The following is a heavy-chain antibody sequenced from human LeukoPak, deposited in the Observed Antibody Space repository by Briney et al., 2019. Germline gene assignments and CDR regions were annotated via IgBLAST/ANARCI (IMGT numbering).Heavy chain of an antibody. J-gene: IGHJ4*02. Sequence: GGSLRLSCAASGFTFSSYSMNWVRQAPGKGLEWVSSISSSSSYIYYADSVKGRFTIARDNAKNSLYLQMNSLRAEDTAVYYCARYDSSGLDYWGQGTLVTVSS. CDR3: ARYDSSGLDY. CDR1: GFTFSSYS. CDR2: ISSSSSYI. V-gene: IGHV3-21*01. D-gene: IGHD3-22*01.